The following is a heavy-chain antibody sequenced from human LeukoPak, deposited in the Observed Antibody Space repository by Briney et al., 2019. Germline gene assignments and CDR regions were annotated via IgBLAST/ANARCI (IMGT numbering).Heavy chain of an antibody. CDR1: GGSISSNNW. D-gene: IGHD3-3*01. V-gene: IGHV4-4*02. J-gene: IGHJ6*02. Sequence: SETLSLTCAVSGGSISSNNWWGWVRQPPGKGLEWIGYINYSGSTYYNPSLKSRVSISLDTSQNHFSLRLSSVTAADTAVYYCARDEAIFGAGYYYGMDVWGQGTTVTVSS. CDR2: INYSGST. CDR3: ARDEAIFGAGYYYGMDV.